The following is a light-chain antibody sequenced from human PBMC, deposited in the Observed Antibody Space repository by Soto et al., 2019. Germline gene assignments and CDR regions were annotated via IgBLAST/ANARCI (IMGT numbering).Light chain of an antibody. J-gene: IGKJ5*01. V-gene: IGKV3-20*01. Sequence: EIVLTQSPGTLSLSPGERATLSCRASQSVSSSYLAWYQQKPGQAPRLLIYGASSRATGIPDRFSGSGSETDFTLTISRLEPEDFALYYCQQYGGSPITFGQGTRLEIK. CDR1: QSVSSSY. CDR2: GAS. CDR3: QQYGGSPIT.